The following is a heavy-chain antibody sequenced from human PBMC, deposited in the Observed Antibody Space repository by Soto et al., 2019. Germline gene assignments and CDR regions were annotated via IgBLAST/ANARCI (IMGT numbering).Heavy chain of an antibody. CDR3: ARVCSSTSCYGSLFFDY. CDR1: GDSVSSVGFH. V-gene: IGHV4-30-2*05. Sequence: TLCLTCAVSGDSVSSVGFHWAWLRRPPGKGLEWIGYIYNGGSTYYRPSLESRMHISVDTSKNQFSLKLSSVTAADTAVYYCARVCSSTSCYGSLFFDYWGHGTLVTVSS. J-gene: IGHJ4*01. D-gene: IGHD2-2*01. CDR2: IYNGGST.